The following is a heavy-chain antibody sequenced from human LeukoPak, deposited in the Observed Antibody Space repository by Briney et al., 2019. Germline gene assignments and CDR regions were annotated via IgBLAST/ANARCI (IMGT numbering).Heavy chain of an antibody. CDR2: IYYSGST. CDR1: GGSIRSSSSY. V-gene: IGHV4-39*07. Sequence: PSETLSLTCTVSGGSIRSSSSYWGWIRQPPGKGLEWIGSIYYSGSTYYNPSLKSRVTISVDTSKNQFSLKLSSVTAADTAVYFCARGPYSYDSSGAFDIWGQGTMVTVSS. J-gene: IGHJ3*02. D-gene: IGHD3-22*01. CDR3: ARGPYSYDSSGAFDI.